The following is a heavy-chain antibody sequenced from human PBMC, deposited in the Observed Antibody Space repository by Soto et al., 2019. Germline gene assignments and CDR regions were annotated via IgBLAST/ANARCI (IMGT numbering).Heavy chain of an antibody. CDR2: IYHSGST. D-gene: IGHD1-7*01. V-gene: IGHV4-30-2*01. CDR3: ARTEPGTFDP. Sequence: QLQLQESGSGLVKPSQTLSLTCAVSGGSISSGGYSWSWIRQPPGKGLEWIGYIYHSGSTYYNPSLQSRVTISVDSSKNQFSLTLSSVTAADTAVYYCARTEPGTFDPWGQGTLVTVSS. CDR1: GGSISSGGYS. J-gene: IGHJ5*02.